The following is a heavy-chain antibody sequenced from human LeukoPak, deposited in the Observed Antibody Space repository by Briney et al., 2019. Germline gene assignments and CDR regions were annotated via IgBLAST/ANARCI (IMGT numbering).Heavy chain of an antibody. V-gene: IGHV3-74*01. Sequence: GGSLRLSCAASGFTFSSYWMHWVRQAPGKGLVWVSRINSDGSSTNYAESVKGRFTISRDNSKNTLYLQMNSLRAEDTAVYYCAKDLAGFGELFRFDYWGQGTLVTVSS. CDR1: GFTFSSYW. CDR2: INSDGSST. D-gene: IGHD3-10*01. J-gene: IGHJ4*02. CDR3: AKDLAGFGELFRFDY.